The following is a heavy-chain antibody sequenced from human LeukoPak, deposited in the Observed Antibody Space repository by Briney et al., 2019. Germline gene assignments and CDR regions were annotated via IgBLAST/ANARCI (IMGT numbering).Heavy chain of an antibody. V-gene: IGHV4-59*11. Sequence: KSSETLSLTCTVSGGSISTHYWSWIRQPPGKGLEWIGCIYYTGSTNYNPSLKSRVTMAIDTSKNQFSLELTFVSAADTAVYYCARAQYASGSFFDYWGQGTLATVSS. J-gene: IGHJ4*02. CDR2: IYYTGST. CDR1: GGSISTHY. CDR3: ARAQYASGSFFDY. D-gene: IGHD3-10*01.